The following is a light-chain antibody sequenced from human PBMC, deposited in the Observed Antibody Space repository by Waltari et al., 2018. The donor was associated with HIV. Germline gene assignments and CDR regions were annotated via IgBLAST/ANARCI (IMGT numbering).Light chain of an antibody. CDR3: MQATQFPRT. Sequence: EIVLTQTPLSSRVTLGQPTSISCKSSQSLVHSDGNTYFSWLQQRPGQPLRLLIFKVSDRISGVPDRFRGGGARTNFTLEITRVEPEDVGLYYCMQATQFPRTFGQGTKLEIK. CDR2: KVS. J-gene: IGKJ2*01. V-gene: IGKV2-24*01. CDR1: QSLVHSDGNTY.